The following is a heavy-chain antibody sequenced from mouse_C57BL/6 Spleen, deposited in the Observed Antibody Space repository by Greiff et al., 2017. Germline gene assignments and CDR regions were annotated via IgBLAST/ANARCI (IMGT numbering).Heavy chain of an antibody. J-gene: IGHJ4*01. D-gene: IGHD1-1*01. V-gene: IGHV5-6*01. CDR2: ISSGGSYT. CDR1: GFTFSSYG. Sequence: EVHLVESGGDLVKPGGSLKLSCAASGFTFSSYGMSWVRQTPDKRLEWVATISSGGSYTYYPDSVKGRFTISRDNAKNTLYLQMSSLKSEDTAMYYCARYYYGSSSPYAMDYWGQGTSVTVSS. CDR3: ARYYYGSSSPYAMDY.